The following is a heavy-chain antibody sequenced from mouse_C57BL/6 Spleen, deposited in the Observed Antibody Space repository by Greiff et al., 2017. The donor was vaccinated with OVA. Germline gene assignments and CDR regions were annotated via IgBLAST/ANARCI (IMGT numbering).Heavy chain of an antibody. CDR2: INYDGSST. CDR1: GFTFSDYY. CDR3: ARVEYALDY. Sequence: EVKLVESEGGLVQPGSSMKLSCTASGFTFSDYYMAWVRQVPEKGLEWVANINYDGSSTYYLDSLKSRFIISRDNAKNILYLQMSSLKSEDTATYYCARVEYALDYWGQGTTLTVSS. V-gene: IGHV5-16*01. D-gene: IGHD5-2*01. J-gene: IGHJ2*01.